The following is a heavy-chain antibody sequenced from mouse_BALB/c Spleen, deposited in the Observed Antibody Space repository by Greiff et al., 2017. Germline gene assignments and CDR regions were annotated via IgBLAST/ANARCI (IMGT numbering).Heavy chain of an antibody. V-gene: IGHV3-8*02. CDR1: GDSITSGY. CDR3: ARYYTTVVAPYAMDY. D-gene: IGHD1-1*01. J-gene: IGHJ4*01. Sequence: EVQVVESGPCLVKPSQTLSLTCSVTGDSITSGYWNWIRKFPGNKLEYMGYISYSGSTYYNPSLKSRISITRDTSKNQYYLQLNSVTTEDTATYYCARYYTTVVAPYAMDYWGQGTSVTVSS. CDR2: ISYSGST.